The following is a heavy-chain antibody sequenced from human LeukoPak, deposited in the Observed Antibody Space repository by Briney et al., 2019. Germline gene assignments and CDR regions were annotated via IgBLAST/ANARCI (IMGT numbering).Heavy chain of an antibody. CDR2: INTNSGGT. V-gene: IGHV1-2*02. J-gene: IGHJ6*02. Sequence: ASVKVSCKASGYSFTGYYIYWVRQAPGQGLEWMGWINTNSGGTNYAQKFQGRVTMTRDTSISTAYMELSRLRSDDTAVYYCASSTTYYYGMDVWGQGTTVTVSS. CDR3: ASSTTYYYGMDV. CDR1: GYSFTGYY. D-gene: IGHD1-14*01.